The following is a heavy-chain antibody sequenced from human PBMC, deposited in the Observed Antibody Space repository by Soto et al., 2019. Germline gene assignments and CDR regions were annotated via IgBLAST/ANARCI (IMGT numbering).Heavy chain of an antibody. CDR2: IDPSDSYT. D-gene: IGHD3-10*01. J-gene: IGHJ6*02. CDR1: GYSFTSYW. CDR3: ASSTAFGEAYYYYYGMDV. Sequence: GESLKISCKGSGYSFTSYWISWVRQMPGKGLERMGRIDPSDSYTNYSPSFQGHVTISADKSISTAYLQWSSLKASDTAMYYCASSTAFGEAYYYYYGMDVWGQGTTVTVSS. V-gene: IGHV5-10-1*01.